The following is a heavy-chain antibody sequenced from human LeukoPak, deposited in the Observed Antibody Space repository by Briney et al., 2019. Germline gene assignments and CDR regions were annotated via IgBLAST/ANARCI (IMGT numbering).Heavy chain of an antibody. Sequence: SETLSLTCAVYGGSFSGYYWSWIRQPPGKGLEWIGKINHSGSTNYNPSLKSRVTISVDTSKNQFSLKLSSVTAADTAVYYCARGGAAPRRYCSGGSCRLYNWFDPWGQGTLVTVSS. CDR3: ARGGAAPRRYCSGGSCRLYNWFDP. V-gene: IGHV4-34*01. J-gene: IGHJ5*02. CDR1: GGSFSGYY. D-gene: IGHD2-15*01. CDR2: INHSGST.